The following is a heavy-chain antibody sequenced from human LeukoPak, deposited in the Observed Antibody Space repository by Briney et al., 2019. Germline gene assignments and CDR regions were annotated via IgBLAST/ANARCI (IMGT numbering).Heavy chain of an antibody. J-gene: IGHJ4*02. D-gene: IGHD6-6*01. V-gene: IGHV3-23*01. CDR2: ISGSGDRT. CDR3: AKTGARHSSSSNFDY. CDR1: GFTFSTYA. Sequence: GGSLRLSCAASGFTFSTYAMSWVRQAPRKGLEWVSAISGSGDRTYYADSVKGRFTISRDNSKNTLFLQMNSLRAEDTAVYYCAKTGARHSSSSNFDYWGRGTLVTVSS.